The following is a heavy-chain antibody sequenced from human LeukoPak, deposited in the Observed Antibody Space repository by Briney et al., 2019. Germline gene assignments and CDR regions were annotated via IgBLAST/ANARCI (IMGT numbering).Heavy chain of an antibody. J-gene: IGHJ4*02. D-gene: IGHD6-6*01. CDR1: GGSFSGYY. V-gene: IGHV4-34*01. CDR2: INHSGST. CDR3: ARGWEYSSAPLYYFDY. Sequence: KPSETLSLTCAVYGGSFSGYYWSWIRQPPGKGLEWIGEINHSGSTNYNPSLKSRATISINTTKNQFSLKLSSVTAADTAVYYCARGWEYSSAPLYYFDYWGQGTLVTVSS.